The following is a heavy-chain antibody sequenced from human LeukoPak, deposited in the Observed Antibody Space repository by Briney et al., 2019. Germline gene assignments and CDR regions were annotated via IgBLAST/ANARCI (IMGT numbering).Heavy chain of an antibody. D-gene: IGHD2-15*01. V-gene: IGHV3-49*04. CDR1: GFTFGDYA. J-gene: IGHJ4*02. CDR3: GVAATGRGADY. CDR2: IRSKAYGGTT. Sequence: GGSLRLSCTASGFTFGDYAMSWVRQAPGKGLEWVGFIRSKAYGGTTEYAASVKGRFTISRDDSKSIAYRQMNSLKTEDTAVYYCGVAATGRGADYWGQGTLVTVSS.